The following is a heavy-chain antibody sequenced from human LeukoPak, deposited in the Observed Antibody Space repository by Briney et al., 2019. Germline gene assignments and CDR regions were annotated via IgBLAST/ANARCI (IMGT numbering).Heavy chain of an antibody. J-gene: IGHJ6*02. D-gene: IGHD6-13*01. CDR2: INHSGST. Sequence: PSETLSLTCAVYGGPFSGYYWSWIRQPPGKGLEWIGEINHSGSTNYNPSLKSRVTISVDTSKNQFSLKLSSVTAADTAVYYCARGPGSWYGDIHGMDVWGQGTTVTVSS. CDR3: ARGPGSWYGDIHGMDV. CDR1: GGPFSGYY. V-gene: IGHV4-34*01.